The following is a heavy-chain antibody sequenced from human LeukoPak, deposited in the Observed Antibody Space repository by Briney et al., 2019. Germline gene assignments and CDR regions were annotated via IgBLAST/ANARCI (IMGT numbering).Heavy chain of an antibody. CDR1: GFTFSSYW. Sequence: GGSLRFSCAASGFTFSSYWMSWVRQAPGKGLEWVANIKQDESEKYYVDSVKGRFSITRDNAKNSMYLQINSLRAEDTAVYHCARGNNYGDHVGIYFDYWGQGTLVTVSS. V-gene: IGHV3-7*03. D-gene: IGHD4-17*01. J-gene: IGHJ4*02. CDR3: ARGNNYGDHVGIYFDY. CDR2: IKQDESEK.